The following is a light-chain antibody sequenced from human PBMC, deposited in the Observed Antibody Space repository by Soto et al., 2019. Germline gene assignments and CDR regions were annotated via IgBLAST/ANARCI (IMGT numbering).Light chain of an antibody. J-gene: IGLJ1*01. Sequence: QPALTQPPSVSGAPGQRVTISCTGSSSNIGAHYDVHWYQQLPGTAPKLLIYGNSNRPSGVPDRFSGSKSGTSASLAITGLQAADEADYYCQSYDNSLSVYVFGTGTKVTVL. CDR3: QSYDNSLSVYV. CDR2: GNS. CDR1: SSNIGAHYD. V-gene: IGLV1-40*01.